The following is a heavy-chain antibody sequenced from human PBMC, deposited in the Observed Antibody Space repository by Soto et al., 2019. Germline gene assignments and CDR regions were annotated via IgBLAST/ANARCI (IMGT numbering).Heavy chain of an antibody. D-gene: IGHD3-10*01. J-gene: IGHJ3*01. CDR3: ARLPGVRGVFDGFNV. V-gene: IGHV5-51*01. Sequence: KLSCKPSGYRFARSWILLVRRMPRPGLDAMGGMYAGDSDTRYSSSFHGQVTISADKSISTAYLQWSSLKASDTAMYFCARLPGVRGVFDGFNVWGQGTMVTVSS. CDR2: MYAGDSDT. CDR1: GYRFARSW.